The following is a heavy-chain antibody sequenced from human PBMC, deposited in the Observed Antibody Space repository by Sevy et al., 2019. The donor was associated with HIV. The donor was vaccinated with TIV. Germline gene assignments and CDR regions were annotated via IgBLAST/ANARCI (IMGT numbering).Heavy chain of an antibody. CDR2: ISYDGSNK. Sequence: GGSLRLSCAASGFTFSSYAMHWARQAPGKGLEWVAVISYDGSNKYYADSVKGRFTISRDNSKNTLYLQMNSLRAEDTAVYYCAREVPLPLSSSWRQGLGYYYGMDVWGQGTTVTVSS. V-gene: IGHV3-30-3*01. CDR1: GFTFSSYA. D-gene: IGHD6-13*01. CDR3: AREVPLPLSSSWRQGLGYYYGMDV. J-gene: IGHJ6*02.